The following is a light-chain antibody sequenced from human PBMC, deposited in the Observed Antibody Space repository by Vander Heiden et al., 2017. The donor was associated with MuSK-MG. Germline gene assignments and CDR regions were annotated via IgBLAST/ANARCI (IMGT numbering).Light chain of an antibody. CDR3: QQYYSIPWT. CDR2: WAS. J-gene: IGKJ1*01. V-gene: IGKV4-1*01. CDR1: QSILYSSNNKSY. Sequence: IVMTQSPDSLVVSLGERATINCKSSQSILYSSNNKSYLGWYQQKPVQPPKLLIYWASTRESGVPDRFSGSGSGTDFTLTISSLQAEDMAVYYCQQYYSIPWTFGQGTKVEIK.